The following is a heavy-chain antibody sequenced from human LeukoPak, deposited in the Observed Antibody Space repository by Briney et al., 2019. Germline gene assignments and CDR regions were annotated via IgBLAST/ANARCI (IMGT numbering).Heavy chain of an antibody. CDR2: IKSKTDGGTT. J-gene: IGHJ5*02. Sequence: GGSLRLSCAASGFTFRNAWMSWVRQAPGRGLEWVGRIKSKTDGGTTDYAAPVKGRFTVSRDDSKNTLYLQMNSLKTEDTAVYYCITDETGTYACGQGTLVTVSS. V-gene: IGHV3-15*01. CDR1: GFTFRNAW. D-gene: IGHD1-1*01. CDR3: ITDETGTYA.